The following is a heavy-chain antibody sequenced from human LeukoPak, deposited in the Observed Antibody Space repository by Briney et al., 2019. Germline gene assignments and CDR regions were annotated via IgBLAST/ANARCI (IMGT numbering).Heavy chain of an antibody. J-gene: IGHJ4*02. CDR3: AREIDYGGNSGFDY. D-gene: IGHD4-23*01. CDR2: ISSSSSTI. CDR1: GFTFSSYS. Sequence: GGSLRLSCAASGFTFSSYSMNWVRQAPGKGLEWVSYISSSSSTIYYADSVKGRFTISRDNAKNSLYLQMNSLRAEDTAVCYCAREIDYGGNSGFDYWGQGTLVTVSS. V-gene: IGHV3-48*01.